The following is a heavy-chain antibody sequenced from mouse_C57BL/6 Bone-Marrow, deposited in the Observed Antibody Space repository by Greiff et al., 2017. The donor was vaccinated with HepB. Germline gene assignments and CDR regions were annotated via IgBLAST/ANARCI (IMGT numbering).Heavy chain of an antibody. D-gene: IGHD1-1*01. CDR3: ARWYITTVVALDY. CDR1: GYTFTSYW. CDR2: INPSNGGT. Sequence: QVQLQQPGTELVKPGASVKLSCKASGYTFTSYWMHWVKQRPGQGLEWIGNINPSNGGTNYNEKFKSKATLTVDKSSTTAYMQLSSLTSEDSADYYCARWYITTVVALDYWGQGTTLTVSS. J-gene: IGHJ2*01. V-gene: IGHV1-53*01.